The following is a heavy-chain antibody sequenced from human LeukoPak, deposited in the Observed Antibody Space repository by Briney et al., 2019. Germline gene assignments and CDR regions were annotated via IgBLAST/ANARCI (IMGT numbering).Heavy chain of an antibody. CDR1: GFTFSSYG. CDR2: IRYDGSNK. J-gene: IGHJ3*02. D-gene: IGHD2-21*02. Sequence: GGSLRLSCAASGFTFSSYGMHWVRQAPGKGLEWVAFIRYDGSNKYYADSVKGRFTISRDNSKNTLYLQMNSLRAEDTAVYYCAKGMTRGYIVVVTGDAFDIWGQGTMVTVSS. V-gene: IGHV3-30*02. CDR3: AKGMTRGYIVVVTGDAFDI.